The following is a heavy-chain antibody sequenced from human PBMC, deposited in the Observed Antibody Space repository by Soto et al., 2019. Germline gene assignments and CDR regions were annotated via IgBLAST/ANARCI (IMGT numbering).Heavy chain of an antibody. J-gene: IGHJ6*02. CDR3: TREWSDFWSGSYGLDV. Sequence: GSLRLSCAASGFTLGSYWMHWVRQLPGKGLVWVSRINHDGSSTIYADSVKGRFTISRDNGKNTLYLQMTSLRVEDTALYYCTREWSDFWSGSYGLDVWGQGTTVTVS. CDR1: GFTLGSYW. V-gene: IGHV3-74*01. CDR2: INHDGSST. D-gene: IGHD3-3*01.